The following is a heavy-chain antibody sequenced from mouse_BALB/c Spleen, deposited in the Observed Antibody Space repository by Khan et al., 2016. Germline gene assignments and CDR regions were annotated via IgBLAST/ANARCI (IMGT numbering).Heavy chain of an antibody. V-gene: IGHV1-77*01. J-gene: IGHJ1*01. D-gene: IGHD2-14*01. Sequence: QVQLQQSGPELVKPGASVMMSCKASGYSFTDYVITWVKQRTGQGLEWMGEIYHGSAGTYYNEKFKGKAILNADKSSNTAYMQLSSQTTEDSAVYFCARWSVRSFDVWCAGPPVPVSS. CDR1: GYSFTDYV. CDR2: IYHGSAGT. CDR3: ARWSVRSFDV.